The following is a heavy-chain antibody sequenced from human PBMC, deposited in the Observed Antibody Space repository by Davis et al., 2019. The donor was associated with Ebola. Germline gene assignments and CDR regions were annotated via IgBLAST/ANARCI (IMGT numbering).Heavy chain of an antibody. Sequence: GSLRLSCTVSGGSTSSYYWSWIRQPPGKGLEWIGEINHSGSTNYNPSLKSRVTISVDTSKNQFSLKLSSVTAADTAVYYCARGYLWQYKRFDPWGQGTLVTVSS. CDR3: ARGYLWQYKRFDP. V-gene: IGHV4-34*01. CDR2: INHSGST. J-gene: IGHJ5*02. CDR1: GGSTSSYY. D-gene: IGHD6-19*01.